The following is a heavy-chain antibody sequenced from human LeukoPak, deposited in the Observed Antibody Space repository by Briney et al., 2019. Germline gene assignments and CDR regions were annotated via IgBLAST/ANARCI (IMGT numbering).Heavy chain of an antibody. V-gene: IGHV4-30-2*01. Sequence: SQTLSLTCAVSGGSISSGGYSWSWIRQPPGKGLEWIGYIYHSGSTYYNPSLKSRVTISVDRSKNQFSLKLSSVTAADTAVYYCARSRGSNGYLKYPEYYFDYWGQGTLVTVSS. CDR1: GGSISSGGYS. CDR2: IYHSGST. CDR3: ARSRGSNGYLKYPEYYFDY. D-gene: IGHD3-22*01. J-gene: IGHJ4*02.